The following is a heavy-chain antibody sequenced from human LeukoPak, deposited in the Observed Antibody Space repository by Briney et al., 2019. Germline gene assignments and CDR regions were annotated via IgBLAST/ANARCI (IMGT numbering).Heavy chain of an antibody. Sequence: GASVKVSCKASGGTFSSYAISWVRQAPGQGLEWMGRIIPILGIANYAQRFQGRVTITADKSTSTAYMELSSLRSEDTAVYYCAAVSRPGYWGQGTLVTVSS. J-gene: IGHJ4*02. CDR3: AAVSRPGY. V-gene: IGHV1-69*04. CDR2: IIPILGIA. CDR1: GGTFSSYA.